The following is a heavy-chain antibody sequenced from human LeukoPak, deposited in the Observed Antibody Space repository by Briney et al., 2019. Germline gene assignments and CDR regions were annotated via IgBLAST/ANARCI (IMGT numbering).Heavy chain of an antibody. CDR3: ARDSLPNWNYPDAFDI. D-gene: IGHD1-7*01. CDR1: GFTFSSYW. V-gene: IGHV3-7*01. CDR2: IKQDGSEK. J-gene: IGHJ3*02. Sequence: PGGSLRLSCAASGFTFSSYWMSWVRQAPGKGLEWVANIKQDGSEKYYVDSVKGRFTISRDNAKNSLYLQMNSLRAEDTAVYYCARDSLPNWNYPDAFDIWGQGTMVTVSS.